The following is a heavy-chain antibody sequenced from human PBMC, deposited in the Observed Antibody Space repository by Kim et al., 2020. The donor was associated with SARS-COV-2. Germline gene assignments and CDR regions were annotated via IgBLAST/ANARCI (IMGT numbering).Heavy chain of an antibody. CDR3: ARDLAPYYYDSSGYQS. Sequence: DSVKDRLTISRDNSKNALYLQMNSLRAEDTAVYDCARDLAPYYYDSSGYQSWGQGTLVTVSS. D-gene: IGHD3-22*01. V-gene: IGHV3-30*01. J-gene: IGHJ5*02.